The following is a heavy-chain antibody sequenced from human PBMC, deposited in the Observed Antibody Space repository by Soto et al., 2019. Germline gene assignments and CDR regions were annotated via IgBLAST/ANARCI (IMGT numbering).Heavy chain of an antibody. CDR1: GFTFSSYG. Sequence: GGSLRLSCAASGFTFSSYGMHWVRQAPGKGLEWVAVIWYDGSNKYYADSVKGRFTISRDNSKNTRYLQMNSLRAEDTAVYYCARTELPGSWNYGFTYYYYYGMDVWGQGTTVTVSS. CDR2: IWYDGSNK. CDR3: ARTELPGSWNYGFTYYYYYGMDV. J-gene: IGHJ6*02. V-gene: IGHV3-33*01. D-gene: IGHD1-7*01.